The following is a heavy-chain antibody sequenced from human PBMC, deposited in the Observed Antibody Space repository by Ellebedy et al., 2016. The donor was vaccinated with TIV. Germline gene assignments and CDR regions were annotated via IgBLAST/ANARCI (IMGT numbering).Heavy chain of an antibody. CDR1: GYSFTSYY. CDR3: ARDPHDIAIPSYFYALDV. CDR2: INPSGGRT. D-gene: IGHD3-9*01. Sequence: AASVKVSCKASGYSFTSYYMHWVRQAPGQGLEWMGIINPSGGRTSYAQKCQGRVTMTRDTSTSTVYMELSSLRSDDTAVYYCARDPHDIAIPSYFYALDVWGQGTTVTVSS. V-gene: IGHV1-46*01. J-gene: IGHJ6*02.